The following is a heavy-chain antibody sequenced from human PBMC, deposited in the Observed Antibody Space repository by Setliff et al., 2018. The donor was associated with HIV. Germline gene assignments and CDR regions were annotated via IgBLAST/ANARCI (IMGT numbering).Heavy chain of an antibody. CDR3: ARLTINTTTVTAHLLWYLDL. J-gene: IGHJ2*01. Sequence: SETLSLTCTVSGGSISGYYWSWIRKPAGKGLEWIGRIYTSGSTDYNPSFKSRVTMSVDTSKNQFSLKLNSVTAADTAIYYCARLTINTTTVTAHLLWYLDLWGRGTLVTVTS. V-gene: IGHV4-4*07. CDR2: IYTSGST. CDR1: GGSISGYY. D-gene: IGHD4-17*01.